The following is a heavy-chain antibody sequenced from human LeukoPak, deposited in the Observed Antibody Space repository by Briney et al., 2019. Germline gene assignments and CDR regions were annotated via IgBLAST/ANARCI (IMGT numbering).Heavy chain of an antibody. J-gene: IGHJ4*02. D-gene: IGHD4-23*01. V-gene: IGHV4-59*08. Sequence: PSETLSLTCTVSGGSISSYYWSWIRQPPGKGLEWIGYIYYSGSTNYNPSLKSRVTISVDTSKNQFSLKLSSVTAADTAVYYCARAYGTTVAYYFDYWGKGTLVTVSS. CDR2: IYYSGST. CDR1: GGSISSYY. CDR3: ARAYGTTVAYYFDY.